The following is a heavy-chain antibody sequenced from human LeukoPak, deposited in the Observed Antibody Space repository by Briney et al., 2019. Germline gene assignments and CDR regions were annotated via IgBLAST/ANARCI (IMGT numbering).Heavy chain of an antibody. D-gene: IGHD5-24*01. J-gene: IGHJ4*02. CDR3: ASLGIERWLQLKPIDY. CDR2: INHSGST. CDR1: GGSFSGYY. Sequence: PSETLSLTCAVYGGSFSGYYWSWIRQPPGKGLEWIGEINHSGSTNYNPSLKSRVTISVDTSKNQFSLKLSSVTAADTAVYYCASLGIERWLQLKPIDYWGQGTLVTVSS. V-gene: IGHV4-34*01.